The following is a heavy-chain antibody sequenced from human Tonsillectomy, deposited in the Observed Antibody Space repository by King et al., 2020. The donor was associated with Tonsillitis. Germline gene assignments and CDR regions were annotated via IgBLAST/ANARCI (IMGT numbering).Heavy chain of an antibody. V-gene: IGHV3-49*03. CDR1: GFTFGDYI. J-gene: IGHJ4*02. Sequence: QLVQSGGGLVQPGRSLRLSCAGSGFTFGDYIMSWFRQAPGKGLEWVGFIRSKAYGGTSEYAASVKGRFIFSRDDSKSIAYLRMNSLRTEDTAVYYCTSRILDYGDYGIRGGFDHWGQGTLVTVSS. CDR2: IRSKAYGGTS. D-gene: IGHD4-17*01. CDR3: TSRILDYGDYGIRGGFDH.